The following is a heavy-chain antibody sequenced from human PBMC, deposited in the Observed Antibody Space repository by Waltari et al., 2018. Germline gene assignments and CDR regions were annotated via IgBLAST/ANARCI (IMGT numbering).Heavy chain of an antibody. V-gene: IGHV3-7*01. CDR2: IKQDGSEK. Sequence: EVQLVESGGGLVQPGGSLSLSCAASGFPFSYYWRTWVGQAPGTGLGWVAKIKQDGSEKNYVDSVKGRFTISRDNAKMYLQMNSLRAEDTAVYYCARLPGRRIAAEGMDVWGQGTTVTVSS. J-gene: IGHJ6*02. D-gene: IGHD6-6*01. CDR3: ARLPGRRIAAEGMDV. CDR1: GFPFSYYW.